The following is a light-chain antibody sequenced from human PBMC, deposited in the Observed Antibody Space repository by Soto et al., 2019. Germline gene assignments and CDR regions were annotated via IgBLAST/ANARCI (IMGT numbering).Light chain of an antibody. CDR3: QQYNDWPPYT. V-gene: IGKV3-15*01. CDR2: GAS. Sequence: DIVMTQSPATLSVSPGERATLSCRASQNIKSDLAWYQQKPGQAPRLLIYGASTRATGVPTRFSGSGSGTEFTLTISSLQSEDFAVYYCQQYNDWPPYTLGQGTRLEIK. CDR1: QNIKSD. J-gene: IGKJ2*01.